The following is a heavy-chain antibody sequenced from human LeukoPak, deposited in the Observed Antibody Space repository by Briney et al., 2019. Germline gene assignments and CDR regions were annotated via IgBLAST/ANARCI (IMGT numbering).Heavy chain of an antibody. J-gene: IGHJ4*02. V-gene: IGHV4-59*01. CDR1: GGSLSNYY. Sequence: PSETLSLTCAVSGGSLSNYYWSWIRQPPGKGLEWIGYMYYRGRSNYNPSLKSRVTILVDTSKNQFSLKLSSVTAADTAVYYCARVSGYDWESFYDYWGQGTLVTVSS. D-gene: IGHD5-12*01. CDR2: MYYRGRS. CDR3: ARVSGYDWESFYDY.